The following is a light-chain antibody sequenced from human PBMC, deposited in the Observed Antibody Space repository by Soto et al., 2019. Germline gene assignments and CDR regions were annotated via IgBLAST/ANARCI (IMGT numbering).Light chain of an antibody. J-gene: IGKJ1*01. Sequence: DIQMTQSPSTLSASVGDRVTITCRASQTIHSFLAWYQQKAGKAPKLLIYDASNLESGVPSRFSGSGSGTESTLTVSSLQPDHFATFYCQQFHSFPWTFGQGTKVDI. CDR3: QQFHSFPWT. CDR1: QTIHSF. V-gene: IGKV1-5*01. CDR2: DAS.